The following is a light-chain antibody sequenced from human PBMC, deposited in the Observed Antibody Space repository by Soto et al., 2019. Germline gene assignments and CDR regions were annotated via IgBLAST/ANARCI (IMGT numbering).Light chain of an antibody. J-gene: IGKJ4*01. CDR3: PQYNSWPLT. CDR2: GAS. V-gene: IGKV3-20*01. Sequence: EIVLTQSPGILSLSPGERATLACRASQSISSDHLAWYQQRPGQSPRLLIYGASSRTTGVPDRFSGSGSGTEFTLTISSLQSEDFAVYYCPQYNSWPLTFGGGTKVDI. CDR1: QSISSDH.